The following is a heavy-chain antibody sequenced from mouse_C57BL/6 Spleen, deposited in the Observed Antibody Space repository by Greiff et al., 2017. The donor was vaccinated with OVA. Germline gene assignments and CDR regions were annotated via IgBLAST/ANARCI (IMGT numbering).Heavy chain of an antibody. CDR1: GYSFTDYN. J-gene: IGHJ2*01. V-gene: IGHV1-39*01. CDR3: AREDCYYGSSLDY. D-gene: IGHD1-1*01. Sequence: EVKLVESGPELVKPGASVKISCKASGYSFTDYNMNWVKQSNGKSLEWIGLINPNYGTTSYNQKFKGKATLTVDKSSSTAYMQLNSLTSEYSSVYYCAREDCYYGSSLDYWGQGTTLTVSS. CDR2: INPNYGTT.